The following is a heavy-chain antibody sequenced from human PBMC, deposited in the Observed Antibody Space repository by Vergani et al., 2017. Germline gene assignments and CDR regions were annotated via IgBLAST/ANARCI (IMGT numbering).Heavy chain of an antibody. V-gene: IGHV3-9*01. Sequence: EVQLVESGGGLVQPGRSLRLSCAASGFTFDDYAMHWVRQAPGKGLEWVSGISWNSGSIGYADSVKGRFTISRDNAKNSLYLQMNSLRAEDTAVYYCAKEADSSGYYYIDWYFDLWGRGTLVTVSS. D-gene: IGHD3-22*01. CDR3: AKEADSSGYYYIDWYFDL. J-gene: IGHJ2*01. CDR1: GFTFDDYA. CDR2: ISWNSGSI.